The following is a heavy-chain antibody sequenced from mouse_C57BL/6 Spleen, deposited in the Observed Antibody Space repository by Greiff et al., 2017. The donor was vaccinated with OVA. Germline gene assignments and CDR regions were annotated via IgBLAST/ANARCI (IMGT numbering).Heavy chain of an antibody. CDR1: GFTFSSYA. CDR3: TREDYYGSTWYFDV. CDR2: IRSGGDYI. D-gene: IGHD1-1*01. Sequence: EVKLVESGEGLVKPGGSLKLSCAASGFTFSSYAMSWVRQTPAKRLEWVAYIRSGGDYIYYADTVMGRFPISRDNARNTLYLHMSSLKSEDTAMYYCTREDYYGSTWYFDVWGTGTTVTVSS. J-gene: IGHJ1*03. V-gene: IGHV5-9-1*02.